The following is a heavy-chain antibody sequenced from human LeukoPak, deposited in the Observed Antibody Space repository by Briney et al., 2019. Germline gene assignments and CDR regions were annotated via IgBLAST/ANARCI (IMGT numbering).Heavy chain of an antibody. CDR2: IYPGGNI. D-gene: IGHD3-16*02. Sequence: GGSLRLSCGASEVTVSNNYMSWVRQAPGKGLQWVSVIYPGGNIYYADSVKGRFIISRDNAKNTLYLQMNSLRAEDTAVYYCARVRWLRLGELSPHFDYWGQGTLVTVSS. CDR1: EVTVSNNY. CDR3: ARVRWLRLGELSPHFDY. V-gene: IGHV3-53*01. J-gene: IGHJ4*02.